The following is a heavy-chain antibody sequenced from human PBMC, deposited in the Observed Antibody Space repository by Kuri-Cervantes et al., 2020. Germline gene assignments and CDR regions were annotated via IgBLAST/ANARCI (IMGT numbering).Heavy chain of an antibody. CDR2: ISGSGGST. CDR1: GFTFSSYA. Sequence: GESLKISCAASGFTFSSYAMSWVRQAPGKGLEWVSAISGSGGSTYYADSVKGRFTISRDNAKNSLYLQMNSLRAEDTAVYYCARDPHSFNWFDPWGQGTLVTVSS. J-gene: IGHJ5*02. V-gene: IGHV3-23*01. CDR3: ARDPHSFNWFDP.